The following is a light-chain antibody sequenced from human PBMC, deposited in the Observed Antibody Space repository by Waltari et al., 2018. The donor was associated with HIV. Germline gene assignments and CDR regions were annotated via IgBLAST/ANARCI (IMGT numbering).Light chain of an antibody. Sequence: DIQMSQSPSFLSASVGDRVTITCRASQGIGNFLAWYQQKPGGALKLLLTAASTLETGVPSRCSGSASGTAFTLTINSLQPEDFGTYYCQQYFDVPVTFGQGTKVEIK. J-gene: IGKJ1*01. V-gene: IGKV1-NL1*01. CDR3: QQYFDVPVT. CDR1: QGIGNF. CDR2: AAS.